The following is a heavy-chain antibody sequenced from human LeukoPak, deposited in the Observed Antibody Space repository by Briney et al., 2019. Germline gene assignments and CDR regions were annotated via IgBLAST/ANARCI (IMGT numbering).Heavy chain of an antibody. CDR3: ARVDYDTSGRSHALDY. D-gene: IGHD3-22*01. CDR1: GFSFSDFY. J-gene: IGHJ4*02. V-gene: IGHV4-34*01. CDR2: IYHSGST. Sequence: LRLSCVASGFSFSDFYMSWIRQAPGKGLEWIGEIYHSGSTNYNPSLKSRVTMSVDKSKNQFSLKVNSVTAADTAVYYCARVDYDTSGRSHALDYWGQGTLVTVSS.